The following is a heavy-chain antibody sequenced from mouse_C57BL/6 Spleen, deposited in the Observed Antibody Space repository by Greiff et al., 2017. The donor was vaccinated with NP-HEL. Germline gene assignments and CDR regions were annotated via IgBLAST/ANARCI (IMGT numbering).Heavy chain of an antibody. Sequence: EVKLMESGGGLVKPGGSLKLSCAASGFTFSSYTMSWVRQTPEKRLEWVATISGGGGNTYYPDSVKGRFTISRDNAKNTLYLQMSSLRSEDTALYYCARHEAYDYAWFAYWGQGTLVTVSA. CDR2: ISGGGGNT. CDR3: ARHEAYDYAWFAY. CDR1: GFTFSSYT. J-gene: IGHJ3*01. V-gene: IGHV5-9*01. D-gene: IGHD2-4*01.